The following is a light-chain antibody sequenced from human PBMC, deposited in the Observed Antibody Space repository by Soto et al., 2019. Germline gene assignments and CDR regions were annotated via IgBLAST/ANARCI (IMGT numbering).Light chain of an antibody. CDR1: SSNIGNNF. V-gene: IGLV1-51*01. CDR2: DNN. J-gene: IGLJ2*01. Sequence: QSVLTQPHSVSAAPGQKVTISCSGSSSNIGNNFVSWYQHLPGTAPKLLIYDNNKRPSGIPDRFSGTKSGTSATLGITGLQTGDEAHYYCATWDSSLIAGVFGGGTKVTVL. CDR3: ATWDSSLIAGV.